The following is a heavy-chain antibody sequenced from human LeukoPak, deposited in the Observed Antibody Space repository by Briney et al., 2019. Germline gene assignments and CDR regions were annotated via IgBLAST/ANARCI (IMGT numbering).Heavy chain of an antibody. CDR3: XXXXDAGQGSSWYYFDY. J-gene: IGHJ4*02. CDR1: GFTFDDYA. V-gene: IGHV3-9*01. CDR2: ISWNSGSI. Sequence: GRSLRLSCAASGFTFDDYAMHWVRQAPGKGLEWVSGISWNSGSIGYADSVKGRFTISRDNAKNSLYLQMNSLRADDTPLYYXXXXXDAGQGSSWYYFDYWGQGTLVTVSS. D-gene: IGHD6-13*01.